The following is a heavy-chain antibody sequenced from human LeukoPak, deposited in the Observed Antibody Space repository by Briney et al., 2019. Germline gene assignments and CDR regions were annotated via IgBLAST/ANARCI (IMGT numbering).Heavy chain of an antibody. CDR2: IYYSGST. V-gene: IGHV4-59*05. CDR1: GGSISSYY. J-gene: IGHJ4*02. Sequence: PSETLSLTCTVSGGSISSYYWSWIRQPPGKGLEWIGSIYYSGSTYYNPSLKSRVTISVDTSKNQFSLKLSSVTAADTAVYYCARDSDYGDLDYWGQGTLVTVSS. CDR3: ARDSDYGDLDY. D-gene: IGHD4-17*01.